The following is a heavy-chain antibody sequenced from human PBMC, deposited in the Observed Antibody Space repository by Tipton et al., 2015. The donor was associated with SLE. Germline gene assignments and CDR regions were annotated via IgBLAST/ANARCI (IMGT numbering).Heavy chain of an antibody. CDR3: ASARYDN. CDR2: MYYIGSPNYYSGST. J-gene: IGHJ4*02. CDR1: GDSVTSHY. Sequence: TLSLTCNVSGDSVTSHYWTWIRQPPGKGLEWIGYMYYIGSPNYYSGSTNYNASLKSRVTISVDTSKNQFSLNLKSVTAADTAVYFCASARYDNWGQGTLVTVSS. V-gene: IGHV4-59*08.